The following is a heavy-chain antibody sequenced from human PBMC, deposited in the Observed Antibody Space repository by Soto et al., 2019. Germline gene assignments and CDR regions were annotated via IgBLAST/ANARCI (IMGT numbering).Heavy chain of an antibody. Sequence: ASVKVSCKASGGTFSSYAISWVRQAPGQGLEWMGGIIPIFGTANYAQKFQGRVTITADESTSTAYMELSSLRSEDTAVYYCARVVSSSGWVREGDYYYGMDVWGQGTTVTVSS. V-gene: IGHV1-69*13. CDR2: IIPIFGTA. CDR1: GGTFSSYA. J-gene: IGHJ6*02. D-gene: IGHD6-19*01. CDR3: ARVVSSSGWVREGDYYYGMDV.